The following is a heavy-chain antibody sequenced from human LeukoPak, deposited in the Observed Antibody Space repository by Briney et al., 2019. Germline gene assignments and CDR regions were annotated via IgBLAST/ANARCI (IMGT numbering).Heavy chain of an antibody. V-gene: IGHV1-2*02. CDR1: RYTFTGYY. CDR2: INPNSGGT. Sequence: ASVKVSCKASRYTFTGYYMHWVRQAPGQGLEWMGWINPNSGGTNYAQKFQGRVTMTRDTSISTAYMELSRLRSDDTAVYYCATSGYCSSTSCSASYYYYYYGMDVWGQGTTVTVSS. CDR3: ATSGYCSSTSCSASYYYYYYGMDV. D-gene: IGHD2-2*01. J-gene: IGHJ6*02.